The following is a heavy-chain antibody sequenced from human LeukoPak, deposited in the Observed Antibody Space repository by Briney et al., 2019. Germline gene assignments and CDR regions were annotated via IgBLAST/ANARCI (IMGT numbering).Heavy chain of an antibody. CDR1: GFTFSSYG. D-gene: IGHD1-7*01. J-gene: IGHJ4*02. Sequence: PGGSLRLSCAASGFTFSSYGMHWVRQAPGKGLEWVAVIWYDGSNKYYADSVKGRFTISRDNSKNTLYLQMNSLRAEDTAVYYCAKAGFGTVLYYFDYWGQGTLVTVSS. V-gene: IGHV3-30*02. CDR3: AKAGFGTVLYYFDY. CDR2: IWYDGSNK.